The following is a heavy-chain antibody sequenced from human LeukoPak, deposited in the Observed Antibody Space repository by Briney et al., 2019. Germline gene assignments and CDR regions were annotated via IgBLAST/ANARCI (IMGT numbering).Heavy chain of an antibody. CDR3: AKDDAQQLARWGLGDY. J-gene: IGHJ4*02. Sequence: GGSLRLSCAASGFTFSSYAMSWVRQAPGKGLEWVSAISGSGGSTYYADSVKGRFTISRDNSKNTLYLQMNSLRAEDTAVYYCAKDDAQQLARWGLGDYWGQGTLVTVSS. V-gene: IGHV3-23*01. CDR1: GFTFSSYA. CDR2: ISGSGGST. D-gene: IGHD6-13*01.